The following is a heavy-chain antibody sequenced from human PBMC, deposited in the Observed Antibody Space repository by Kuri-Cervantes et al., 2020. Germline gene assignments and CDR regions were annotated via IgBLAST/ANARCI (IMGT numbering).Heavy chain of an antibody. CDR2: IYSGGST. CDR1: GFTFSSYW. D-gene: IGHD2-21*01. V-gene: IGHV3-53*01. J-gene: IGHJ4*02. Sequence: GGSLRLSCAASGFTFSSYWMHWVRQAPGKGLEWVSVIYSGGSTYYADSVKGRFTISRDNSKNTLYLQMNSLRAEDTAVYYCARMEIGMFDYWGQGTLVTVSS. CDR3: ARMEIGMFDY.